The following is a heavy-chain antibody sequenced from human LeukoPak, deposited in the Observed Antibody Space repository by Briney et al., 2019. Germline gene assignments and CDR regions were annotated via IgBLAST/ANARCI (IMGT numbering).Heavy chain of an antibody. CDR2: IYPGGSDT. CDR3: ARQYSSGWFRHFDY. J-gene: IGHJ4*01. V-gene: IGHV5-51*01. D-gene: IGHD3-22*01. Sequence: GESLQISRRSSGYSFINYYIGWVRQVPGKGLEWMGVIYPGGSDTTYSPSFRGQVVFSADRSTTTVYLQLTNLQASDTAIYYCARQYSSGWFRHFDYWGQGTLIAVSS. CDR1: GYSFINYY.